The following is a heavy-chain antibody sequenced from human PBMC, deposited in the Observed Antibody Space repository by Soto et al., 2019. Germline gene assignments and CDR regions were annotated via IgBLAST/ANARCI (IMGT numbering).Heavy chain of an antibody. D-gene: IGHD3-3*01. J-gene: IGHJ4*02. CDR3: AHLLTADDSEYFDF. V-gene: IGHV2-5*02. CDR1: GFSLNTPGGG. CDR2: FYWDVDK. Sequence: QITLRESGPTVVKPTQTLTLTCTFSGFSLNTPGGGVGWIRQPPGKALEWVALFYWDVDKRYHPSLKRSRVITKDSSKNHVVLTITNVNHVDTATYSCAHLLTADDSEYFDFWGQGTLVPVSP.